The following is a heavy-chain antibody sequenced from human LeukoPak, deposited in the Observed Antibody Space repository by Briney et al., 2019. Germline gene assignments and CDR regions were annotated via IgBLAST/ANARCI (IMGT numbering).Heavy chain of an antibody. CDR3: ARGAGPKQQLTAYYFDY. CDR1: GDSVSSNSAA. CDR2: TYYRSKWYN. Sequence: SQTLSLTCAISGDSVSSNSAAWNWLRQSPSRGLEWLGSTYYRSKWYNDYAVSVKSRITINPDTSKNQFSLQLNSVTPEDTAVYYCARGAGPKQQLTAYYFDYWGQGTLVTVSS. V-gene: IGHV6-1*01. J-gene: IGHJ4*02. D-gene: IGHD6-13*01.